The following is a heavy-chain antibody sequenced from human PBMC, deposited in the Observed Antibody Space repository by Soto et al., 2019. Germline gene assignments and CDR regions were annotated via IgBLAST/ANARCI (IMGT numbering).Heavy chain of an antibody. V-gene: IGHV1-69*01. CDR3: ARAFSGYDPDPHYYYGMDV. J-gene: IGHJ6*02. Sequence: QVRLVQSGAEVKKPGSSVKVSCKASGGTFSSYAISWVRQAPGQGLEWMGGIIPIFGTANYAQKFQGRVTITADESTSTAYMELSSLRSEDTAVYYCARAFSGYDPDPHYYYGMDVWGQGTTVTVSS. D-gene: IGHD5-12*01. CDR2: IIPIFGTA. CDR1: GGTFSSYA.